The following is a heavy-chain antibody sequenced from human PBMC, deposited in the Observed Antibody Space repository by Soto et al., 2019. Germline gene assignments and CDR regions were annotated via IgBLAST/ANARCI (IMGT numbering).Heavy chain of an antibody. V-gene: IGHV3-48*02. CDR3: ASYGMDV. CDR1: GFTFSTYS. J-gene: IGHJ6*02. Sequence: GGSLRLSCAASGFTFSTYSMNWVRQAPGKGLEWVSYISSSSSTIFYTDSVKGRFTVSRDNAKNSLYLQMNSLRDEDTAVYYCASYGMDVWGQGTTVTVSS. CDR2: ISSSSSTI.